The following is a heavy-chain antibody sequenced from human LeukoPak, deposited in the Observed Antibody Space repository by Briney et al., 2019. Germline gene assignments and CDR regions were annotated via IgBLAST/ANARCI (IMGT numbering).Heavy chain of an antibody. CDR1: GFTFDDYA. J-gene: IGHJ4*02. Sequence: GGSLRLSCAASGFTFDDYAMHWVRQAPGKGLEWVSGISGSGGSTYYADSVKGRFTISRDNSKNTLYLQMNSLRAEDTAVYYCAKDPLYLGGFDYWGQGTLVTVSS. D-gene: IGHD2-8*01. V-gene: IGHV3-23*01. CDR2: ISGSGGST. CDR3: AKDPLYLGGFDY.